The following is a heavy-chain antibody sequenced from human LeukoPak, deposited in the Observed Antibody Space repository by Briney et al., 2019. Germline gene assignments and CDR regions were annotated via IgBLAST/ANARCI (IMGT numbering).Heavy chain of an antibody. Sequence: SETLSLTCSVSGGHIISHYWSWIRQPPDKGLEWIGYISNSGSTDYNPSLRSRVTISINTSKNQFSLKLTSVTAADSAVYYCVRDALEGYYSYYYMDVWGRGTTVTVSS. CDR1: GGHIISHY. V-gene: IGHV4-59*11. CDR2: ISNSGST. D-gene: IGHD1-1*01. CDR3: VRDALEGYYSYYYMDV. J-gene: IGHJ6*03.